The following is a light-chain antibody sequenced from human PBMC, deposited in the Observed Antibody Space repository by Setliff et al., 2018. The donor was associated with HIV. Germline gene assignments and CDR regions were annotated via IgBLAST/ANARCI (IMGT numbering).Light chain of an antibody. V-gene: IGLV2-23*02. CDR3: CSYASSSLSYV. CDR1: SSDVGSYNL. J-gene: IGLJ1*01. CDR2: EVS. Sequence: QSALAQPASVSGSPGQSITISCTGTSSDVGSYNLVSWYQQHPGKAPKLMIYEVSKRPSGVSDRFSGSKSGYTASLTISGLQAEDEADYYCCSYASSSLSYVFGAGTKV.